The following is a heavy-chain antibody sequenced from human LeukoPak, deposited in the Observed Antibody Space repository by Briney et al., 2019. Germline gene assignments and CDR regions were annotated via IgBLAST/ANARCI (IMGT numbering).Heavy chain of an antibody. V-gene: IGHV4-59*01. Sequence: SETLSLTCTVSGGSISSYYWSWIRQPPGKGLEWVGYIYYSGSTNYNPSLKSRVTISVDTSKNQFSLKLSSVTAADTAVYYCARDSPYYYGSGSATYYMDVWGKGTTVTISS. D-gene: IGHD3-10*01. CDR3: ARDSPYYYGSGSATYYMDV. CDR1: GGSISSYY. CDR2: IYYSGST. J-gene: IGHJ6*03.